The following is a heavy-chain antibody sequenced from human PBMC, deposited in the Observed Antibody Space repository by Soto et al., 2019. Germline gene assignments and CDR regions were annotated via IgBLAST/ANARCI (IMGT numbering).Heavy chain of an antibody. D-gene: IGHD4-17*01. J-gene: IGHJ4*02. CDR3: AREQGYGNYRVADY. CDR2: IVYAGFAG. V-gene: IGHV3-30*03. Sequence: QVQLVESGGGVVQPGRSLRLSCVASGFTVSRHGMHWVRQAPGKGLEWVAVIVYAGFAGSETHYADSVKGRFTISRDTSQNMVYLQMNSLKTDDTAIYYCAREQGYGNYRVADYWGQGTLVTVSS. CDR1: GFTVSRHG.